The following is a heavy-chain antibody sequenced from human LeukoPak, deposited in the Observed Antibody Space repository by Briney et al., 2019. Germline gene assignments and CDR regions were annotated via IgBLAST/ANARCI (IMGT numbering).Heavy chain of an antibody. V-gene: IGHV3-13*05. CDR2: ISTAGDP. CDR1: GSTLSSYD. CDR3: AGQARPGAAEGAFDI. D-gene: IGHD2-2*01. Sequence: GGSLRLSCTASGSTLSSYDMHWVRQDKGKGLEWVSAISTAGDPYYLGSVKGRFTISRENAKNSFYLQMNSLRAGDTAVYYCAGQARPGAAEGAFDIWGQGTMVTVSS. J-gene: IGHJ3*02.